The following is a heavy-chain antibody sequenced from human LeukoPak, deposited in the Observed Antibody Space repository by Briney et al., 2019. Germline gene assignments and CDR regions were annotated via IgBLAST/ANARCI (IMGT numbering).Heavy chain of an antibody. CDR2: ISYDGSNK. Sequence: GGSLRLSCAASGFTFSSYGMHWVRQAPGKGLEWVAVISYDGSNKYYADSVKGRFTISRDNSKNTLYLQMNSLRAEDTAVYYCAKDPQYSSGWYVGGNYFDYWGQGTLVTVSS. V-gene: IGHV3-30*18. CDR1: GFTFSSYG. D-gene: IGHD6-19*01. J-gene: IGHJ4*02. CDR3: AKDPQYSSGWYVGGNYFDY.